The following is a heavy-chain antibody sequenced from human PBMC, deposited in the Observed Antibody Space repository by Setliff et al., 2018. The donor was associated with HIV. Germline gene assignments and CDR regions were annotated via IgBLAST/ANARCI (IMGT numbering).Heavy chain of an antibody. Sequence: GESVKISCKDSGYSFPNDWIGWVRQKPGKGMEWVAIIFPRDSETRYSPSFEGQVTISVDRSLNTVYLQWSRLRASDSAIYYCTRHPLRPVIAGYFYFVDVWGTGTTVTVSS. CDR3: TRHPLRPVIAGYFYFVDV. CDR2: IFPRDSET. V-gene: IGHV5-51*01. CDR1: GYSFPNDW. J-gene: IGHJ6*03. D-gene: IGHD3-9*01.